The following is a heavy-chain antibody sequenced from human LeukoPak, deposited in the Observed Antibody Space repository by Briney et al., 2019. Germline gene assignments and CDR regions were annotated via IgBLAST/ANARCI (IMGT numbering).Heavy chain of an antibody. CDR2: IYYSGST. CDR3: ARQIFSDYYDSSGYDAFDI. D-gene: IGHD3-22*01. Sequence: SETLSLTCTVSGGSISSSSYYWGWIRQPPGKGLEWIGSIYYSGSTYYNPSLKSRVTISVDTSKNQLSLKLSSVTAADTAVYYCARQIFSDYYDSSGYDAFDIWGQGTMVTVSS. V-gene: IGHV4-39*01. J-gene: IGHJ3*02. CDR1: GGSISSSSYY.